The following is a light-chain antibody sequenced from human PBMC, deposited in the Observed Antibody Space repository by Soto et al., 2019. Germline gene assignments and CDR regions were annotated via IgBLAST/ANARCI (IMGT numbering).Light chain of an antibody. Sequence: QSALTQPRSVSGSPGQSVTISCTGTSSDVGSFNYVSWYQQHPGKAPKLMIYDVTKRPSGVPDRFSGSKSGNTASLTISGLQAEDDADYYCCSYAGTYNYVFGTGTKLTVL. J-gene: IGLJ1*01. CDR3: CSYAGTYNYV. V-gene: IGLV2-11*01. CDR1: SSDVGSFNY. CDR2: DVT.